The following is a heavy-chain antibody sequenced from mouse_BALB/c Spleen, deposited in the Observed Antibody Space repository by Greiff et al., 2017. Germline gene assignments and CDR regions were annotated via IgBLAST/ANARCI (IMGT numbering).Heavy chain of an antibody. J-gene: IGHJ4*01. CDR3: ARDGGGLRLRAMDY. V-gene: IGHV5-4*02. D-gene: IGHD1-2*01. Sequence: EVQRVESGGGLVKPGGSLKLSCAASGFTFSDYYMYWVRQTPEKRLEWVATISDGGSYTYYPDSVKGRFTISRDNAKNNLYLQMSSLKSEDTAMYYCARDGGGLRLRAMDYWGQGTSVTVSS. CDR2: ISDGGSYT. CDR1: GFTFSDYY.